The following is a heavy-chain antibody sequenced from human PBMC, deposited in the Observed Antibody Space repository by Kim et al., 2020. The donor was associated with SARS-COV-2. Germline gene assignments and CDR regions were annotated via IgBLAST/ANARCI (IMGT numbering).Heavy chain of an antibody. J-gene: IGHJ4*01. Sequence: GGSLRLSCAASGFTFSSYAMHWVRQAPGKGLEWVAVISYDGSNKYYADSVKGRFTISRDNCKNTLYLQMNSLRAEDTAVYYCAREVRDYDILTGYYRYWG. CDR1: GFTFSSYA. CDR2: ISYDGSNK. D-gene: IGHD3-9*01. CDR3: AREVRDYDILTGYYRY. V-gene: IGHV3-30*04.